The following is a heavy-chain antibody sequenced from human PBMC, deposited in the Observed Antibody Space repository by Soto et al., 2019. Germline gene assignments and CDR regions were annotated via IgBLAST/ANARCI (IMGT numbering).Heavy chain of an antibody. CDR3: AREMYYYGSGRRYYYGMDV. Sequence: EWIGEINHSXXXNXNPSLKSRVTISVDTSKNQFSLKLSSVTAADTAVYYCAREMYYYGSGRRYYYGMDVWGQGTTVTVSS. CDR2: INHSXXX. J-gene: IGHJ6*02. V-gene: IGHV4-34*01. D-gene: IGHD3-10*01.